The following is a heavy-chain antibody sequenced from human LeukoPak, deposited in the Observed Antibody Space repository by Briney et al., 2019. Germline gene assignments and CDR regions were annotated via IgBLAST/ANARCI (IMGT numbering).Heavy chain of an antibody. J-gene: IGHJ6*03. Sequence: GGSLRLSCAASGFTFSSYEMNWVRQAPGKGLEWVSYISSSGSTIYYADSVKGRFTISRDNAKNSLYLQMNSLRAEDTAVYYCARGGFNYYDSSGYYQVGYYYYYMDVWGKGTTVTISS. CDR1: GFTFSSYE. CDR2: ISSSGSTI. CDR3: ARGGFNYYDSSGYYQVGYYYYYMDV. D-gene: IGHD3-22*01. V-gene: IGHV3-48*03.